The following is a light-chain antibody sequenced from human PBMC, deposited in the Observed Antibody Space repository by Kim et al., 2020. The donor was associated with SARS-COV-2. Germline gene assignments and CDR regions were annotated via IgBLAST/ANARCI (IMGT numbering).Light chain of an antibody. Sequence: GQRVTISCSGGNSNIGSNTVNWYQQVPGTAPKLLIYLNSQRPSGVPDRFSGSKSGTSASLAISGLQSEDEADYYCATWDDSPDGPVFGGGTQLTVL. CDR2: LNS. CDR1: NSNIGSNT. CDR3: ATWDDSPDGPV. J-gene: IGLJ2*01. V-gene: IGLV1-44*01.